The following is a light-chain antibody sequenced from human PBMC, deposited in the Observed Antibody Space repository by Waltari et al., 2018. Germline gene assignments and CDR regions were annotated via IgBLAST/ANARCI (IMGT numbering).Light chain of an antibody. J-gene: IGKJ1*01. Sequence: EIVLTQSPGTLSLSPGERATLSCRASQSVSRTLAWYQQKPGQAPRLLIYDASSMATGIPDRFSGSGSGTDFSLTITRLEPEDFAVYYCQHYVSLPVTFGQGTKVEIK. CDR1: QSVSRT. V-gene: IGKV3-20*01. CDR3: QHYVSLPVT. CDR2: DAS.